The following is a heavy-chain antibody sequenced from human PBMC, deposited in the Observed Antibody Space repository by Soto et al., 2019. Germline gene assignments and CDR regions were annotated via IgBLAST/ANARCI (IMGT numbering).Heavy chain of an antibody. CDR2: ISAYNGNT. D-gene: IGHD2-2*03. V-gene: IGHV1-18*01. Sequence: GASVKVSCKASGYTFTSYGISWVRQAPGQGLEWMGWISAYNGNTNYAQKLQGRVTMTTDTSTSTAYMELRSLRSDDTAVYYCARVDRFSPSYYYCCIHFRGQGTTLT. CDR1: GYTFTSYG. CDR3: ARVDRFSPSYYYCCIHF. J-gene: IGHJ6*02.